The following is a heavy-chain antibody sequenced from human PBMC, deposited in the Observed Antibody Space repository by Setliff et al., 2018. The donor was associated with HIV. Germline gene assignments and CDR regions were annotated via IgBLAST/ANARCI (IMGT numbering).Heavy chain of an antibody. CDR3: VRDSAASVWVGASVYYFDF. J-gene: IGHJ4*02. CDR1: GFTFSSRW. D-gene: IGHD1-26*01. CDR2: IKSDGTEK. Sequence: PGGSLRLSCAASGFTFSSRWMTWVRQAPGKGLEWVGNIKSDGTEKNYADSVRGRFTVSRDNAKSALYLQMNNLSVDDTAVYYCVRDSAASVWVGASVYYFDFWGQGIQVTVSS. V-gene: IGHV3-7*01.